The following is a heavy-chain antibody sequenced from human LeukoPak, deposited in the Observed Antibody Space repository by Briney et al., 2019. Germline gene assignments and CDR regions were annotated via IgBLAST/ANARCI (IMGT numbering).Heavy chain of an antibody. V-gene: IGHV5-51*01. CDR3: ARSPGDGDRDCVDDF. CDR1: GYSFHNYC. CDR2: ISGGNSDT. D-gene: IGHD5-24*01. Sequence: GESLKRSCKGSGYSFHNYCTVWVRQMPGKGLEWMGIISGGNSDTTYSPSFQGQVTISADKSITTAYLQWSSLKASDTAMYYCARSPGDGDRDCVDDFWGQ. J-gene: IGHJ3*01.